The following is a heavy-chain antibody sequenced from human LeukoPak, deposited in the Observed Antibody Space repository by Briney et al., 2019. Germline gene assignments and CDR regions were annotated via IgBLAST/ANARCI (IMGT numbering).Heavy chain of an antibody. CDR3: ARASSGSLDY. CDR1: GGSISSSSYY. CDR2: IYYSGST. D-gene: IGHD3-10*01. V-gene: IGHV4-39*07. Sequence: SETLSLTCTVSGGSISSSSYYWGWIRQPPGKGLEWIGTIYYSGSTYYNPSLKSRVTISVDKSKNQFSLKLSSVTAADTAVYYCARASSGSLDYWGQGTLVTVSS. J-gene: IGHJ4*02.